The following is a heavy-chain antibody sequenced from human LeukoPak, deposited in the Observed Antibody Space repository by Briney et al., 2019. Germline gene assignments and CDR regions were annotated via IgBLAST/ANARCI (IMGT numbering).Heavy chain of an antibody. CDR2: IYYTGST. D-gene: IGHD1-7*01. J-gene: IGHJ5*02. CDR1: GGSFSNHY. CDR3: ARGNYVDWFYP. Sequence: PSETLSLTGTVSGGSFSNHYWIWIRQPPGKGLEGRGNIYYTGSTNYNHSLESRVTISVDTSKNQSSLKLSSVTAADTAVYYCARGNYVDWFYPWGQGTQVTVSS. V-gene: IGHV4-59*11.